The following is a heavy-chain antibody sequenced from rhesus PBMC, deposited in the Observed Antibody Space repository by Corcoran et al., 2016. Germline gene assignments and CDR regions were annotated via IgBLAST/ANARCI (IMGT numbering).Heavy chain of an antibody. V-gene: IGHV1S2*01. Sequence: QVQLVQSGAEVKKPGSSVKVSCKASGYTFTDYYIHWVRQAPRQGLEWMAWINPYIGNTKYAQKFQGRVTVTIATSTGTAYKELSSLRSEDTAVYYSTHSAGRDWYFDLWGPGTPITISS. J-gene: IGHJ2*01. D-gene: IGHD1-44*01. CDR1: GYTFTDYY. CDR3: THSAGRDWYFDL. CDR2: INPYIGNT.